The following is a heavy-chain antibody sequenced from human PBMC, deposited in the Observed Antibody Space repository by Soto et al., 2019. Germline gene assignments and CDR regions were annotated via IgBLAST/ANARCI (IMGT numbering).Heavy chain of an antibody. D-gene: IGHD3-3*01. Sequence: EVQLLESGGGLVQPGGSLRLSCAASGFTFSSYAMSWVRQAPGKGLEWVSAISGSGGSTYYADSVKGRFTISRDNSKNTLYLQMNSLRVEDTAVYYCATPYYDFWSGYLVPVDYWGQGTLVTVSS. J-gene: IGHJ4*02. V-gene: IGHV3-23*01. CDR2: ISGSGGST. CDR3: ATPYYDFWSGYLVPVDY. CDR1: GFTFSSYA.